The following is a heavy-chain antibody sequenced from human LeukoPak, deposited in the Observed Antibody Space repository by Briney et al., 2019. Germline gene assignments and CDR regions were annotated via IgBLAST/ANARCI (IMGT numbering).Heavy chain of an antibody. CDR3: AREGPQDHDAFDI. CDR2: VSPNGKTK. V-gene: IGHV3-23*01. CDR1: GFTFRSYP. J-gene: IGHJ3*02. D-gene: IGHD2-15*01. Sequence: PGGSLRLSCAASGFTFRSYPMSWLRHVPGKGLEWVSAVSPNGKTKFYADSVKGRFINSSDNSENTVYLEMNRLTGDDTALYHCAREGPQDHDAFDIWGQGTMVAIS.